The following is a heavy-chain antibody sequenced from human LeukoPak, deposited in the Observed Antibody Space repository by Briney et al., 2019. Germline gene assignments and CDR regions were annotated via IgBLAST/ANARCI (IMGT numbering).Heavy chain of an antibody. D-gene: IGHD3-22*01. CDR3: ARVHLRYYDSSGHYYFDY. CDR1: GFTFSSYS. V-gene: IGHV3-48*01. CDR2: ISSSSSTI. J-gene: IGHJ4*02. Sequence: GGSLRLSCAASGFTFSSYSMNWVRQAPGKGLEGVSYISSSSSTIYYADSVKGRFTISRDNAKNSLYLQMNSLRAEDTAVYYCARVHLRYYDSSGHYYFDYWGQGTLVTVSS.